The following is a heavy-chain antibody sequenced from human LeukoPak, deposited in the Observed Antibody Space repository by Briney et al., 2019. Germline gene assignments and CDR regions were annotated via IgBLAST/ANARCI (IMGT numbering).Heavy chain of an antibody. CDR1: GGSISSGDYY. J-gene: IGHJ4*02. D-gene: IGHD6-19*01. V-gene: IGHV4-30-4*01. Sequence: PSETLSLTCTVSGGSISSGDYYWSWIRQPPGKGLEWIGYIYYSGSTYYNPSLKSRVTISVDTSKNQFSLKLSSVTAADTAVYYCARARPGSGWQLETFDYWGQGTLVTVSS. CDR3: ARARPGSGWQLETFDY. CDR2: IYYSGST.